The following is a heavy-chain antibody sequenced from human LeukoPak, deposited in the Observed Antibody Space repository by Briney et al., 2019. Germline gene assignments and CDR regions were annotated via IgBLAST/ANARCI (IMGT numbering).Heavy chain of an antibody. Sequence: ASVEVSCKASGGTFSSYAISWVRQAPGQGLEWMGRIIPILGIANYAQKFQGRVTITADKSTSTAYMELSSLRSEDTAVYYCARDYQVHWFDPWGQGTLVTVSS. CDR1: GGTFSSYA. CDR3: ARDYQVHWFDP. V-gene: IGHV1-69*04. CDR2: IIPILGIA. D-gene: IGHD1-1*01. J-gene: IGHJ5*02.